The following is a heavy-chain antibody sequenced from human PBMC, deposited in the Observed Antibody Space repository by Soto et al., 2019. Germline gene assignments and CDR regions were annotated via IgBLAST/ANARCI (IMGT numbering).Heavy chain of an antibody. J-gene: IGHJ6*02. CDR2: ISSSGSTI. D-gene: IGHD5-18*01. CDR3: ARDQERGYSYAYEGTDYGMDV. Sequence: PWGSLRRSCAASAFTFSDYYMSWIRQAPGKGLEWVSYISSSGSTIYYADSVKGRFTISRDNAKNSLYLQMDSLGAEDTAVYYCARDQERGYSYAYEGTDYGMDVWGQGTTVTVSS. V-gene: IGHV3-11*01. CDR1: AFTFSDYY.